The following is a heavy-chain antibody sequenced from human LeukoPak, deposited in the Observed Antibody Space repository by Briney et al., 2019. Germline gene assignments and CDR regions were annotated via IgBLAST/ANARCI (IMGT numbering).Heavy chain of an antibody. J-gene: IGHJ3*02. CDR3: TTGDSSSWYGNAFDI. Sequence: GGSLRLSCAASGFTFSNAWMSWVRQAPGKGLEWVGRIKSKTDGGTTDYAAPVKGRFTISRDDSKNTLYLQMNSLKTEDTAVYYCTTGDSSSWYGNAFDIWGQGTMVTVSS. CDR1: GFTFSNAW. D-gene: IGHD6-13*01. V-gene: IGHV3-15*01. CDR2: IKSKTDGGTT.